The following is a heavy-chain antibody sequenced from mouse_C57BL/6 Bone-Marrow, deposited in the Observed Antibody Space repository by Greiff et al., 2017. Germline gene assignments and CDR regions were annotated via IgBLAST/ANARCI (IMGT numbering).Heavy chain of an antibody. V-gene: IGHV2-2*01. CDR1: GFSFTSYG. J-gene: IGHJ2*01. CDR3: ASNYYLDY. Sequence: QVQLQQSGPGLVQPSQSLSITCTVSGFSFTSYGVHWVRQSPGKGLEWLGVIWSGGSTDYNAAFISRLSISKDNSKSQVFFKMNSLQADDTAIYYFASNYYLDYWGQGTTLTVSS. CDR2: IWSGGST.